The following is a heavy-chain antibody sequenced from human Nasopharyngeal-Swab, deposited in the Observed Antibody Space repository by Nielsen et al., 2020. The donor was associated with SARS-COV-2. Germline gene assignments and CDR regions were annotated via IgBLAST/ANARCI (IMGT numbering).Heavy chain of an antibody. CDR2: TWYDGSNK. CDR1: GFTFSSYG. CDR3: ARDLYRQQWPLYNYYGMDV. J-gene: IGHJ6*02. V-gene: IGHV3-33*01. D-gene: IGHD6-19*01. Sequence: GESLKISCAASGFTFSSYGMHWVRQAPGKGLEWVAVTWYDGSNKYYADSVKGRFTISRDNSKNTLYLQMNSLRAEDTAVYYCARDLYRQQWPLYNYYGMDVWGQGTTVTVSS.